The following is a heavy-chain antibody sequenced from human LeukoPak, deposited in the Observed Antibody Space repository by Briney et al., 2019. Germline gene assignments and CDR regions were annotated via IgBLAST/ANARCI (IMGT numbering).Heavy chain of an antibody. J-gene: IGHJ5*02. CDR3: ARDQGSAVRWFDP. CDR1: GFTFSSYW. CDR2: IKQDGSEK. Sequence: GGSLRLSCAASGFTFSSYWMSWVRQAPGKGLEWVANIKQDGSEKYYVDSVKGRFAISRDNAKNSLYLQMNSLRAEDTAVYYCARDQGSAVRWFDPWGQGTLVTVSS. V-gene: IGHV3-7*04.